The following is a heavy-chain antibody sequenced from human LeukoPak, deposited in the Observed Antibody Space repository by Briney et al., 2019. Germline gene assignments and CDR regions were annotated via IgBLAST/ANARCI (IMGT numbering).Heavy chain of an antibody. CDR2: INHSGST. J-gene: IGHJ4*02. D-gene: IGHD3-10*01. CDR3: AVLGYYGSGSYLSPYYFDY. V-gene: IGHV4-34*01. CDR1: GGSFSGYY. Sequence: PSETLSLTCAVYGGSFSGYYWSWIRQPPGKGLEWIGEINHSGSTNYNPSLKSRVTISVDTSKNQFSLKLSSVTAADTAVYYCAVLGYYGSGSYLSPYYFDYWGQGTLVTVSS.